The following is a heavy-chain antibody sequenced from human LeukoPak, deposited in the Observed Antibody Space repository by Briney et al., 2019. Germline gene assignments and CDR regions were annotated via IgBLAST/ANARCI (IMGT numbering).Heavy chain of an antibody. CDR2: IYTGGST. CDR1: GFTVSDKY. D-gene: IGHD3-16*01. V-gene: IGHV3-66*01. CDR3: ASTLRPSYYYAMDV. J-gene: IGHJ6*02. Sequence: GGSLRLSCAASGFTVSDKYMSWVRQTPGMGLEWVSVIYTGGSTYHADSVKGRFSISRDNSKNTLSLQMNNVRADDTAVYYCASTLRPSYYYAMDVWGQGTTVTVSS.